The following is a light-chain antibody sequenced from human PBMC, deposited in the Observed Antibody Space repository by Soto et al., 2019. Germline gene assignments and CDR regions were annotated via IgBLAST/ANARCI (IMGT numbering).Light chain of an antibody. Sequence: QSALTQPPSASGSPGQSVTISCTGTSSDVGGYNYVSWYQQHPGKAPTLIIYEVTKRPSGVPDRFSGSKSGNTASLTVSGLQAEDEADYYCSSYAASIPFVFGTGTKVTVL. CDR2: EVT. J-gene: IGLJ1*01. CDR3: SSYAASIPFV. CDR1: SSDVGGYNY. V-gene: IGLV2-8*01.